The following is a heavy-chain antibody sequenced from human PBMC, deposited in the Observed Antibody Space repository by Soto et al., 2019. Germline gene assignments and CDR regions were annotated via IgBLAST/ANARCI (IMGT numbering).Heavy chain of an antibody. CDR3: AKDLYTSGRTTPIALAN. Sequence: EVQLLESGGGSVQPGGSLRLSCAASGFTFSSYAMTWVRQAAGKGLEYVSSISGGAGSTYYADAVKGRFTISRDNSKNTLYLQMTSLSAEDTTVYYCAKDLYTSGRTTPIALANWGRGALVTVSS. D-gene: IGHD6-19*01. CDR2: ISGGAGST. J-gene: IGHJ4*02. V-gene: IGHV3-23*01. CDR1: GFTFSSYA.